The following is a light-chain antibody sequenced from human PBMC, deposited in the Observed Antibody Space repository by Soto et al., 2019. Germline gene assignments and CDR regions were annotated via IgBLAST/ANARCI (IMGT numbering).Light chain of an antibody. CDR2: EGS. V-gene: IGLV2-23*01. Sequence: QSALTQPASVSGSPGQSITISCTGISSDVGSYNLVSWYQQHPGKAPKLMIYEGSKRPSGASNRFSGSKSGNTASLTISGLQAEDEADYYSCSYVGSSTVVFGGGTKLTVL. CDR3: CSYVGSSTVV. J-gene: IGLJ2*01. CDR1: SSDVGSYNL.